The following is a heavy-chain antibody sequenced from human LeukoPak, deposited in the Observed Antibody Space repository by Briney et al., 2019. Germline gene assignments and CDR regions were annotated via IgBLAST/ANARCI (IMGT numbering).Heavy chain of an antibody. CDR1: GFTFSDYY. D-gene: IGHD3-16*01. J-gene: IGHJ5*02. V-gene: IGHV3-11*04. Sequence: PGGSLRLSCAASGFTFSDYYMSWIRQAPGKGLEWVSYISSSGSTIYYADSVKGRFTISRDNARNSLFLQMNSLRVEDTAVYYCASQSYARFDPWGQGTLVTVSS. CDR2: ISSSGSTI. CDR3: ASQSYARFDP.